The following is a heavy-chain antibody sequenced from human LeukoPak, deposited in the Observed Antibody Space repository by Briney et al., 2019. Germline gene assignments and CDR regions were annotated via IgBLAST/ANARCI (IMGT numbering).Heavy chain of an antibody. Sequence: GGSLRLSCAASGFTFSNAWMSWVRQAPGKGLEWVGRIKSKTDGGTTDYAAPVKGRFTISRDDSKNTLYLQMNSLRAEDTAVYYCAREWELSYYFDYWGQGTLVTVSS. D-gene: IGHD1-26*01. CDR3: AREWELSYYFDY. J-gene: IGHJ4*02. CDR2: IKSKTDGGTT. V-gene: IGHV3-15*01. CDR1: GFTFSNAW.